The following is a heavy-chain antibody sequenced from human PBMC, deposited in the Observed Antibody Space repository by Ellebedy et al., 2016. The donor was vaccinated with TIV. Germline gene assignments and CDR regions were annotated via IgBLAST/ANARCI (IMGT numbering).Heavy chain of an antibody. Sequence: GESLKISCAASGFTFSDYIMHWVRQAPGKGLEWVTLISFDGSPKYYADSVNGRFTISRDNSKNTLFLQMNSLRAEDTAVYYCARQYCSSSICYAVLDYWGQGTLVTVSS. J-gene: IGHJ4*02. CDR1: GFTFSDYI. V-gene: IGHV3-30*04. CDR2: ISFDGSPK. CDR3: ARQYCSSSICYAVLDY. D-gene: IGHD2-2*01.